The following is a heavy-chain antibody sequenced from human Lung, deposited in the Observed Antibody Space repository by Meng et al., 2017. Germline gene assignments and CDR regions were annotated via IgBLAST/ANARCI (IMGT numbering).Heavy chain of an antibody. CDR3: TRDWRIKSFDI. D-gene: IGHD5-24*01. J-gene: IGHJ3*02. V-gene: IGHV3-11*01. CDR1: VFILSDYC. CDR2: ITGSSDTI. Sequence: QVQLVESGGSLVKPGGSLRLSCVASVFILSDYCMTWIRQASGKGLEWVSYITGSSDTIYYADSVKGRFTISRDNAKDSLYLQMNSLRADDTSVYYCTRDWRIKSFDIWGQGTMVTVSS.